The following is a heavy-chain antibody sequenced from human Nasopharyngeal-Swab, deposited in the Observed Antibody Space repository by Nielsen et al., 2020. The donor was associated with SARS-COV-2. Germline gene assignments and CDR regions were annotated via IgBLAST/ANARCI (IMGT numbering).Heavy chain of an antibody. CDR1: GGSISSYY. D-gene: IGHD2-15*01. V-gene: IGHV4-34*01. CDR3: ARFGPGGTRVDY. Sequence: SETLSLTCTVSGGSISSYYWSWIRQPPGKGLEWIGEINHSGSTNYNPSLKSRVTISVDTSKNQFSLKLSSVTAADTAVYYCARFGPGGTRVDYWGQGTLVTVSS. J-gene: IGHJ4*02. CDR2: INHSGST.